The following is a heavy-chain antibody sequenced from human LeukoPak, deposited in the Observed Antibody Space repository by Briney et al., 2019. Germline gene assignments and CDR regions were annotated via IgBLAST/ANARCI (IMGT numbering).Heavy chain of an antibody. V-gene: IGHV3-21*05. D-gene: IGHD3/OR15-3a*01. CDR3: ARDTDWLLDY. Sequence: GGSLRLSCAASGFTFSSYSMSWVRQAPGKGLEWLSYIDSGSSAMHYSDSVKGRFTISRDNAKNSLYLQMNSLRAEDTAVYYCARDTDWLLDYWGQGTLVTVSS. J-gene: IGHJ4*02. CDR1: GFTFSSYS. CDR2: IDSGSSAM.